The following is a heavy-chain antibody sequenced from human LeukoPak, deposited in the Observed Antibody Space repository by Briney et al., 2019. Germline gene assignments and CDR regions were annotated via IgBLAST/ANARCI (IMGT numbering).Heavy chain of an antibody. D-gene: IGHD2-21*01. CDR3: ARHLNNCGDDYHIFDY. Sequence: SETLSLTCTVSGGSIFSYYWSWIRQPPGKGLEWMGYIYYSGSTNYNPSLKSRVTISVDTSKNQFSLRVSSVTAADTAVYYCARHLNNCGDDYHIFDYWGQGTLVTVSS. CDR1: GGSIFSYY. J-gene: IGHJ4*02. V-gene: IGHV4-59*08. CDR2: IYYSGST.